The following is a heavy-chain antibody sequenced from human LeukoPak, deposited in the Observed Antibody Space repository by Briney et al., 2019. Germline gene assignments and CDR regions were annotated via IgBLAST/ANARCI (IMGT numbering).Heavy chain of an antibody. CDR1: GYTFTGYY. V-gene: IGHV1-2*02. CDR2: INPNSGGT. Sequence: ASVKVSCKASGYTFTGYYMHWVRPAPGQGLEWMGWINPNSGGTNSAQKFQGRVTMTRDTSIGTAYMELSRLRSDDTAVYYCARDGTAGVDYWGQGTLVTVSS. CDR3: ARDGTAGVDY. D-gene: IGHD1/OR15-1a*01. J-gene: IGHJ4*02.